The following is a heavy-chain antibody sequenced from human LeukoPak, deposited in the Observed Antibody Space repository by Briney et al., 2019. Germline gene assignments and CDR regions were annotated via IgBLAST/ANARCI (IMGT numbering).Heavy chain of an antibody. CDR2: VLPGDLDT. V-gene: IGHV5-51*01. CDR1: GYTVTSYW. Sequence: GESLKIPCKGSGYTVTSYWIGWVRHMPGKGLEWRGIVLPGDLDTRYSPSFQGQVHISAPKSISTADLQWNSLKAPDTAMYYWARHRTSVPDIWGQGTMVTVSS. CDR3: ARHRTSVPDI. J-gene: IGHJ3*02.